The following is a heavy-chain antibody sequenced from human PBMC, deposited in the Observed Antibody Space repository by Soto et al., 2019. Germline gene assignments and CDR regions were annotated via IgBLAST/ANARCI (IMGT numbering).Heavy chain of an antibody. Sequence: SETLSLTCTVSGGSTNSYYWSWIRQPPGKGLEWIGYIYYSGSTNYNPSLKSRVTISVDTSKNQFSLKLSSVTAADTAVYYFAIIGPQSRPIHFSGPGT. CDR1: GGSTNSYY. V-gene: IGHV4-59*08. CDR3: AIIGPQSRPIHF. CDR2: IYYSGST. J-gene: IGHJ4*02. D-gene: IGHD2-21*01.